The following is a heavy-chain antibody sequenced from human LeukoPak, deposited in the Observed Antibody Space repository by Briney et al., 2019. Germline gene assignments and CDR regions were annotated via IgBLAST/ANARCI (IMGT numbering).Heavy chain of an antibody. Sequence: ASVKVSCKASGYTFTSYGISWVRQAPGQGLEWMGWISAYNGNTNYAQKLLGRVTMTTDTSTSTAYMELRSLRSDDTAVYYCARTYDSSGYPLIGYWGQGTLVTVSS. D-gene: IGHD3-22*01. CDR1: GYTFTSYG. CDR3: ARTYDSSGYPLIGY. V-gene: IGHV1-18*01. CDR2: ISAYNGNT. J-gene: IGHJ4*02.